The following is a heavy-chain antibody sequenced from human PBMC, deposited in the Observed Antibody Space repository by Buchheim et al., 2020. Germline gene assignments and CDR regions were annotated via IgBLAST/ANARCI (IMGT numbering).Heavy chain of an antibody. D-gene: IGHD2-15*01. Sequence: EVQLVESGGGLVQPGGSLRLSCAASGFTFSSYSMNWVRQAPGKGLEWVAYISSSSDSIYYADHVEGRFTISRDNAKNSLYLQMNSLRAEDTAVYYCTRGQAAPSDYWGQGAL. CDR1: GFTFSSYS. CDR2: ISSSSDSI. V-gene: IGHV3-48*01. CDR3: TRGQAAPSDY. J-gene: IGHJ4*02.